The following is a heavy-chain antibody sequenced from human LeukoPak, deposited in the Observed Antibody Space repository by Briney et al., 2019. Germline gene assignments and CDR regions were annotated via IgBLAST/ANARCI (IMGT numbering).Heavy chain of an antibody. J-gene: IGHJ4*02. CDR1: GFTFNKSW. CDR2: IKSNAEGGTT. Sequence: RTGGSLRLSCAASGFTFNKSWMSWVRQAPGKGLEWVGRIKSNAEGGTTDYAAPVKGRFTISRDDSKNTLYLQMNSLKTEDTAVYYCTTDLRQNYFDYWGQGTLVTVSS. CDR3: TTDLRQNYFDY. V-gene: IGHV3-15*01.